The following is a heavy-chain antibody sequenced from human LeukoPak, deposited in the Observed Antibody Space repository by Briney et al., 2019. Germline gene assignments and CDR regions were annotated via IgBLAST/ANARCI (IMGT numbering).Heavy chain of an antibody. V-gene: IGHV4-34*01. CDR3: ARAIVVVAATVYYFDY. CDR1: GGSFSGYY. Sequence: SETLSLTCAVYGGSFSGYYWSWIRQPPGKGLEWIGEINHSGSTNYNPSLKSRVTISVDTSKNQFSLKLSSVTAADTAVYYCARAIVVVAATVYYFDYWGQGTLVTVSS. CDR2: INHSGST. J-gene: IGHJ4*02. D-gene: IGHD2-15*01.